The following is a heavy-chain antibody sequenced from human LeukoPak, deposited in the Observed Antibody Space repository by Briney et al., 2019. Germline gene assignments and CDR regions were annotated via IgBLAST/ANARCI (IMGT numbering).Heavy chain of an antibody. CDR3: ARAGPPSRDYYYYMDV. CDR1: GGTFSSYA. V-gene: IGHV1-69*13. J-gene: IGHJ6*03. CDR2: IIPIFGTA. Sequence: SVKVSCKASGGTFSSYAISWVRQAPGQGLEWMGGIIPIFGTANYAQKFQGRVTITADESTGTVYMELNTLRSEDTAVYYCARAGPPSRDYYYYMDVWGTGTMVTVAS.